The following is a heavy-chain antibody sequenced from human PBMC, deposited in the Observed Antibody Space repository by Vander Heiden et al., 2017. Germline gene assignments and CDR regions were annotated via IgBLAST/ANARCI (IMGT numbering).Heavy chain of an antibody. Sequence: EVQLVQSGPEVKKPGESLTIACQGSGYSFSTYLIGWMRQMPGKGLEWMGIIYPGDSDTTYSPSFQGQVTISADKSISTAYLQWSSLKASDTAMYYCARRAYYDSSGHYYFDYWGQGTLVTVSS. V-gene: IGHV5-51*01. D-gene: IGHD3-22*01. J-gene: IGHJ4*02. CDR2: IYPGDSDT. CDR3: ARRAYYDSSGHYYFDY. CDR1: GYSFSTYL.